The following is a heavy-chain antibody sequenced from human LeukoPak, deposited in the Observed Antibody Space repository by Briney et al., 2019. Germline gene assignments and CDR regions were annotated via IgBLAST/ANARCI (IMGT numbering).Heavy chain of an antibody. CDR3: AKFRVVVVTAIRIDY. CDR2: ISGSGGST. CDR1: GFTFSSYA. J-gene: IGHJ4*02. Sequence: GGSLRLSCAASGFTFSSYAMSWVRQAPGKGLEWVSAISGSGGSTYYADSVKGRFAISRDNSKNTLYLQMNSLRAEDTAVYYCAKFRVVVVTAIRIDYWGQGTLVTVSS. D-gene: IGHD3-22*01. V-gene: IGHV3-23*01.